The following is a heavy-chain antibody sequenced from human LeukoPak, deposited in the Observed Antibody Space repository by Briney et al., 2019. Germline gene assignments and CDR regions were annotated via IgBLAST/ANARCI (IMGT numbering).Heavy chain of an antibody. J-gene: IGHJ4*02. V-gene: IGHV3-23*01. CDR1: GFTFSSYA. CDR2: IGGGGRNI. D-gene: IGHD1-26*01. CDR3: AKHTLYSGSPGRPFDY. Sequence: GGSLRLSCAASGFTFSSYAMSWVRQAPGKGLEWVSIIGGGGRNIYYADSVKGRFTISRDNSKNTLYLQMNSLRAEDTAVYNCAKHTLYSGSPGRPFDYWGQGTLVTVSS.